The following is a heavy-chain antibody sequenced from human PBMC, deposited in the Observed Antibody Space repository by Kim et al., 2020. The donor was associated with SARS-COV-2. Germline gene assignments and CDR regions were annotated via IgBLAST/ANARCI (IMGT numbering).Heavy chain of an antibody. V-gene: IGHV3-23*01. CDR2: ISGSGGST. J-gene: IGHJ6*02. D-gene: IGHD5-12*01. Sequence: GGSLRLSCAASGFTFSSYAMSWVRQAPGKGLEWVSAISGSGGSTYYADSVKGRFTISRDNSKNTLYLQMNSLRAEDTAVYYCAKDSSLVATPLYYYYGMDVWGQGTTVTVSS. CDR1: GFTFSSYA. CDR3: AKDSSLVATPLYYYYGMDV.